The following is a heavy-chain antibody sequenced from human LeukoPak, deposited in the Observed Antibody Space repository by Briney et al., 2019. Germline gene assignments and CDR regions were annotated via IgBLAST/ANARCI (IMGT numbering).Heavy chain of an antibody. D-gene: IGHD2-21*01. CDR1: GFTFSNYW. CDR3: TRILVGGSRAFDI. CDR2: IKSDGSST. J-gene: IGHJ3*02. Sequence: GGSLRLSCAASGFTFSNYWMHWVRQAPGKGLVWVSRIKSDGSSTNYADSVKGRFTISRDNAKNTLYLQMNSLRAEDTAMYYCTRILVGGSRAFDIWGQGTMATVSS. V-gene: IGHV3-74*01.